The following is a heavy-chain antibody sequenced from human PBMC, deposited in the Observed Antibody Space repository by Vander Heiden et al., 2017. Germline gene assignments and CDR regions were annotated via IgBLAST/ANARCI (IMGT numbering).Heavy chain of an antibody. Sequence: EVQLLESGGGLVQPGGSLRLSCEASGFTFRSYAMSWVPQAPGKGLEWVSAISGSGGSTYYADSVKGRFTISRDNSKNTLYLQMNSMRAEDTAVYYFAKGGWRQLSGYDDYWGQGTLVTVSS. CDR1: GFTFRSYA. CDR3: AKGGWRQLSGYDDY. J-gene: IGHJ4*02. V-gene: IGHV3-23*01. D-gene: IGHD5-18*01. CDR2: ISGSGGST.